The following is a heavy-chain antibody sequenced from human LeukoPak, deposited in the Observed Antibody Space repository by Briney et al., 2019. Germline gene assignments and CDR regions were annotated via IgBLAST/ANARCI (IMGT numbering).Heavy chain of an antibody. V-gene: IGHV3-30*18. CDR2: ISYDGSNK. CDR1: GFTFSSYG. CDR3: AKSTASGYSNDY. Sequence: GRSLRLSCAASGFTFSSYGMHWVRQAPGKGLEWVAVISYDGSNKHYADSVKGRFTISRDNSKNTLYLQMNSLRAEDTAVYYCAKSTASGYSNDYWGQGTLVTVSS. J-gene: IGHJ4*02. D-gene: IGHD3-22*01.